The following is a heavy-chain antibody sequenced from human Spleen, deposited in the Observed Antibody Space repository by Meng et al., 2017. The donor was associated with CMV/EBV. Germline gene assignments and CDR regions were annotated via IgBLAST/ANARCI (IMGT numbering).Heavy chain of an antibody. CDR3: AKYSAVGERLYYFDY. J-gene: IGHJ4*02. CDR1: GFTFSRYA. Sequence: GESLKISCAASGFTFSRYAMNWVRQAPGRGLEWVSIISGSGGSTYYADSVRGRFTISRDNAKNTLYLQMNSLRVEDTAVYYCAKYSAVGERLYYFDYWGQGTLVTVSS. V-gene: IGHV3-23*01. D-gene: IGHD2-21*01. CDR2: ISGSGGST.